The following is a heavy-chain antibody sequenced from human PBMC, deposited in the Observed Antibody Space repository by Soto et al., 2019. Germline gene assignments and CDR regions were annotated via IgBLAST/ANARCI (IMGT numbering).Heavy chain of an antibody. CDR3: AKGLRADDAFDI. CDR2: ISYDGSNK. V-gene: IGHV3-30*18. Sequence: QVQLVESGGGVVQPGRSLRLSCAASGFTFSSYGMHWVRQAPGKGLAWVAVISYDGSNKYYADSVKGRFTISRDNSKNTLYLQMNSLRAEDTAVYYCAKGLRADDAFDIWGQGTMVTVSS. J-gene: IGHJ3*02. D-gene: IGHD4-17*01. CDR1: GFTFSSYG.